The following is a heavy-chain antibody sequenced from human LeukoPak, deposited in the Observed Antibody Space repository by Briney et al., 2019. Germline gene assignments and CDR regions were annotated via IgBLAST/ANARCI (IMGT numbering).Heavy chain of an antibody. CDR2: IRYDGSNK. J-gene: IGHJ6*03. CDR1: GFTFSSYG. Sequence: GGSLRLSCAASGFTFSSYGMNWVRQAPGKGVEGVAFIRYDGSNKYYAESVKGGVTISRENTKKKVYVQINSLRAEDTAVYYCAKPPSSSSPYYYYYYMDVWGKGTTVTVSS. D-gene: IGHD6-6*01. CDR3: AKPPSSSSPYYYYYYMDV. V-gene: IGHV3-30*02.